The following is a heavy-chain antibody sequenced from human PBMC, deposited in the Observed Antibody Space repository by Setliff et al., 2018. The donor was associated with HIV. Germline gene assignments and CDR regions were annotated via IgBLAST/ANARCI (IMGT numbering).Heavy chain of an antibody. J-gene: IGHJ4*02. Sequence: SVKVSCKASGDTFSNYAISWVRQAPGQGLEWMGGIIPIFGTASHAQKLQGRVTITRDTSASTAYMELSSLRPEDTAVYYCASPTAIPHWGQGTLVTVSS. CDR1: GDTFSNYA. V-gene: IGHV1-69*05. CDR2: IIPIFGTA. D-gene: IGHD2-21*02. CDR3: ASPTAIPH.